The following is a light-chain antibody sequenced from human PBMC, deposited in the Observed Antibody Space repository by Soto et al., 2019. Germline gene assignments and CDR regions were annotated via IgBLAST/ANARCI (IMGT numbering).Light chain of an antibody. J-gene: IGKJ1*01. CDR2: GAS. CDR1: QSVGSN. V-gene: IGKV3-15*01. Sequence: EIMMTQSPATLSLSPGERVTLSCRASQSVGSNLAWYQQKPGQAPRLLIYGASTRATGIPARFSGSGSGTEFTLTISSLQSEDFADYYCQQYNNLPLTFGQGTKVDIK. CDR3: QQYNNLPLT.